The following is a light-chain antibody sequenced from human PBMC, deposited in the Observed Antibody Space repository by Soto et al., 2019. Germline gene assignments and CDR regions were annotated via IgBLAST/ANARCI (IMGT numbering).Light chain of an antibody. Sequence: EIVLTQSPGTLFLSPGERATLSCRASQSVRSRYVAWYQQKPGQAPMLLIYGASSRATGIPDRFSGSGSGTDFTFTISRLEPEDLAVYYCQQYGDSPTFGGGTKVGIK. CDR2: GAS. CDR1: QSVRSRY. V-gene: IGKV3-20*01. J-gene: IGKJ4*01. CDR3: QQYGDSPT.